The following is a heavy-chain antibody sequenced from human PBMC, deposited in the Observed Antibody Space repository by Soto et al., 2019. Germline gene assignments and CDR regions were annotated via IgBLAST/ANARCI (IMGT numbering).Heavy chain of an antibody. Sequence: KGLEWVTVISYDGSNKYYADSVKGRFTISRDNSKNTLYLQMNSLGPDDTAVYYCARAPQPVYYYYGMDVWGQGTT. CDR2: ISYDGSNK. J-gene: IGHJ6*02. V-gene: IGHV3-30-3*01. CDR3: ARAPQPVYYYYGMDV.